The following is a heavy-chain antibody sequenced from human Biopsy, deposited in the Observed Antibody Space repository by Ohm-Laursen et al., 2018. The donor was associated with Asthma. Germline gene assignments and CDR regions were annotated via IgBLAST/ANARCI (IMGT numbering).Heavy chain of an antibody. CDR1: GITLGSFS. D-gene: IGHD2-21*01. CDR3: ARLIPGNSDY. Sequence: SLRLSCTASGITLGSFSMNWVRQAPGRGLEWVSYISSSSSPIYYADSVKGRFTISRDNAKNSLFLQMNSLRAEDTAVYYCARLIPGNSDYWGQGTLVTVSS. CDR2: ISSSSSPI. J-gene: IGHJ4*02. V-gene: IGHV3-48*01.